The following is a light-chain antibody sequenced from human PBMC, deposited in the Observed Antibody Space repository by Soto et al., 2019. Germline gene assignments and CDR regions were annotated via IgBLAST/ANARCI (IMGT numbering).Light chain of an antibody. Sequence: EIVMTQSPATLSVSPGERATLSCRASQSVSSKLAWYQQRPGQAPRLLIFGASTRATGIPVRVSGGGSETEFTLTISSLQSEDFAVYYCQQYDNWPLTVGGGTKVDSK. CDR1: QSVSSK. J-gene: IGKJ4*01. V-gene: IGKV3-15*01. CDR3: QQYDNWPLT. CDR2: GAS.